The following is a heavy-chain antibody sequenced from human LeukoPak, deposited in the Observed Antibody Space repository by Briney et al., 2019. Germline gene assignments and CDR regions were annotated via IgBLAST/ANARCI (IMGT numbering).Heavy chain of an antibody. D-gene: IGHD2-2*01. J-gene: IGHJ5*02. Sequence: SGGSLRLSCAASGFTFSSYAMSWVRQAPGKGLEWVSYISVSSSTIYYADSVKGRFTISRDNAKNSLYLQMNSLRAEDTAVYYCARDCSSTPKVGYNWFDPWGQGTLVIVSS. CDR1: GFTFSSYA. CDR2: ISVSSSTI. CDR3: ARDCSSTPKVGYNWFDP. V-gene: IGHV3-48*01.